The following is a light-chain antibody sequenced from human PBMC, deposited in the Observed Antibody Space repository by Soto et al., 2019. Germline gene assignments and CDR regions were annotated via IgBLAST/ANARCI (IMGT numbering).Light chain of an antibody. CDR2: DAS. V-gene: IGKV3-20*01. CDR1: QRVSNSY. CDR3: QQYERPPFA. Sequence: EIVLTQSPGTLSLSPGDRATLSCRASQRVSNSYLAWYQQKPGQAPRLLIYDASTRAAGVPDRVTGGGSGTDFTLTISALEPEDFALYFCQQYERPPFAFGPGTRLEI. J-gene: IGKJ2*01.